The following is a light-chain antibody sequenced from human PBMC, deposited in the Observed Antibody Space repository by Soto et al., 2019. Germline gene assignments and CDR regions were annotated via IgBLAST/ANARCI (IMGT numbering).Light chain of an antibody. CDR1: QSVSNH. V-gene: IGKV3D-15*01. J-gene: IGKJ1*01. CDR3: QHYYDWPRT. CDR2: GAS. Sequence: EVMMTQSPATLSVSPGEGATLSCRASQSVSNHLAWYQQRPGQAPRLLIYGASTRATGIPARFSGSGSGTAFTLTISSLQSEDFALYYCQHYYDWPRTFGQGTKVEIK.